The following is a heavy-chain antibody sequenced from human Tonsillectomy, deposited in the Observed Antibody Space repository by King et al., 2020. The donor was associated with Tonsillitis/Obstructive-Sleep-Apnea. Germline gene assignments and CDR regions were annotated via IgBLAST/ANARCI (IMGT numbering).Heavy chain of an antibody. D-gene: IGHD2-2*01. J-gene: IGHJ4*02. CDR1: GYSFSGNW. V-gene: IGHV5-51*01. CDR2: IYPGDSDT. CDR3: ARSPHCSGTSCYSDF. Sequence: QLVQSGAEVREPGESLQISCEGSGYSFSGNWIGWVRQRPGKGLEWMGIIYPGDSDTRYSPSFQGQVTISADRSINTAYLQWSRLKASDTATYYCARSPHCSGTSCYSDFWGQGTLVTVSS.